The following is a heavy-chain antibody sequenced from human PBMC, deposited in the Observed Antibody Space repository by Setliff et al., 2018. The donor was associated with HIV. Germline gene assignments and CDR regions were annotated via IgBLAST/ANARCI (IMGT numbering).Heavy chain of an antibody. D-gene: IGHD1-26*01. V-gene: IGHV1-46*01. J-gene: IGHJ3*01. CDR3: ARRWKSGATHAAVDF. CDR2: LNPTGGT. Sequence: ASVKVSCKASGYIFMNHYMHWVRQAPGQGLEWMGVLNPTGGTTYAQNFQGRVTMTSDSSTSTVYMELRSLRSEDTAVYYCARRWKSGATHAAVDFWGQGTMVTVAS. CDR1: GYIFMNHY.